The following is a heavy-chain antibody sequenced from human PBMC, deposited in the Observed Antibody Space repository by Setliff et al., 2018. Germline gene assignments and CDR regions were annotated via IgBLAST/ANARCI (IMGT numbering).Heavy chain of an antibody. V-gene: IGHV4-61*02. Sequence: SSETLSLTCAVSGGSISSGSYYWSWIRQPAGKGLEWVGRLHTSGSTNYNPSLKSRVTISVDTSKNQFSLKVTSVTAADTAVYFCARDNTIVGATDYWGQGTLVTV. CDR1: GGSISSGSYY. CDR3: ARDNTIVGATDY. D-gene: IGHD1-26*01. J-gene: IGHJ4*02. CDR2: LHTSGST.